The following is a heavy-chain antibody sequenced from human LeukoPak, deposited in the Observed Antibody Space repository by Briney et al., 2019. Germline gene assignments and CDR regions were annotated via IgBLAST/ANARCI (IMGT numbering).Heavy chain of an antibody. V-gene: IGHV1-69*04. CDR1: GGTFSSYA. Sequence: ASVKVSCKASGGTFSSYAISWVRQAPGQGLEWMGRIIPILGIANYAQKFQGRVTITADKSTSTAYMELSSLRSEDTAVYYCARGSSRGTFDYWGQGTLVTVSS. CDR3: ARGSSRGTFDY. CDR2: IIPILGIA. D-gene: IGHD6-13*01. J-gene: IGHJ4*02.